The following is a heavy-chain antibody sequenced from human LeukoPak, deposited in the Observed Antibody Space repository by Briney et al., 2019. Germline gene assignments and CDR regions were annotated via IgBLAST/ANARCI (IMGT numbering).Heavy chain of an antibody. CDR2: ISSSSSTI. J-gene: IGHJ4*02. D-gene: IGHD6-19*01. Sequence: GGSLRLSCAASGFTFSSYSMNWVRQAPGKGLEWVSYISSSSSTIFYADSVKGRFTISRDNAKNSLYLQMHSLRDEDTAVYYCARGRSSGWYGYYFDYWGQGTLVTVSS. CDR3: ARGRSSGWYGYYFDY. CDR1: GFTFSSYS. V-gene: IGHV3-48*02.